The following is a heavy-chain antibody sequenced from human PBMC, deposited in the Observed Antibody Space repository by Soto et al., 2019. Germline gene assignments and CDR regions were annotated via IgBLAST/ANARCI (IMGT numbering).Heavy chain of an antibody. CDR2: ISGGGTTI. Sequence: GGSLRLSCAASGFTLSSYEMNWVRQAPGKGLEWVSYISGGGTTIYYADSVKGRLTISRDNAKNSLYLYMNSLRAEDTAVYYCARAGASSYHYALDVWGPGTTVTVSS. V-gene: IGHV3-48*03. CDR1: GFTLSSYE. D-gene: IGHD6-6*01. J-gene: IGHJ6*02. CDR3: ARAGASSYHYALDV.